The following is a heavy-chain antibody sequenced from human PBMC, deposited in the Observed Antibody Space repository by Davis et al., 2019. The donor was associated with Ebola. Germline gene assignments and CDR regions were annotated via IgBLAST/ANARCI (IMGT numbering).Heavy chain of an antibody. CDR1: GFTFSSYA. CDR3: ARGNDFWRYFDY. CDR2: ISYDGSNK. D-gene: IGHD3-3*01. V-gene: IGHV3-30-3*01. J-gene: IGHJ4*02. Sequence: GGSLRLSCAASGFTFSSYAMHWVRQAPGKGLEWVAVISYDGSNKYYADSVKGRFTISRDNSKNTLYLQMNSLRAEDTAVYYCARGNDFWRYFDYWGQGTLVTVSS.